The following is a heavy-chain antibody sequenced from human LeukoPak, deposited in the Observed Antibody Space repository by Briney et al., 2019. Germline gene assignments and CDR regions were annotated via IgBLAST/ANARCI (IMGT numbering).Heavy chain of an antibody. D-gene: IGHD2-15*01. Sequence: GGSLRLSCAASGFTFSSYSMNWVRQAPGKGLEWVSSISSSSSYIYYADSVKGRFTISRDNVKNSQYLQMNSLRAEDTAVYYCARLKGGCSGGSCYALNWGQGTLVTVSS. J-gene: IGHJ4*02. V-gene: IGHV3-21*01. CDR1: GFTFSSYS. CDR2: ISSSSSYI. CDR3: ARLKGGCSGGSCYALN.